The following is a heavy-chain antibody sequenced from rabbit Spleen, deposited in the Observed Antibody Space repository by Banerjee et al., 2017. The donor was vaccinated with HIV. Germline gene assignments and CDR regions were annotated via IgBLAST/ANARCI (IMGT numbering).Heavy chain of an antibody. CDR2: IWIGGGRSSFT. CDR3: ARDTATSFSTYGMDL. J-gene: IGHJ6*01. CDR1: GFSFSNTYY. Sequence: QEQLVESGGGLVQPKGSLTLTCTASGFSFSNTYYMCWVRQAPGKGLEWIGCIWIGGGRSSFTYYASWAKGRFTISKASSTTVTLQMTSLTAADTATYFCARDTATSFSTYGMDLWGPGTLVTVS. D-gene: IGHD1-1*01. V-gene: IGHV1S45*01.